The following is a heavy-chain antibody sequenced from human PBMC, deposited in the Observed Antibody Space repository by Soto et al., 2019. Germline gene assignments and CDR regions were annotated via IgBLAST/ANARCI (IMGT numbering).Heavy chain of an antibody. J-gene: IGHJ5*02. CDR1: GYSFTSYW. V-gene: IGHV5-51*01. D-gene: IGHD2-2*01. CDR3: ARRYCSSTSCFNWFDP. Sequence: GESLKISCKGSGYSFTSYWIGWVRQMPGKGPEWMGIIYPGDSDTRYSPSFQGQVTISADKSISTAYLQWSSLKASDTAMYYCARRYCSSTSCFNWFDPWGQGTLVTVSS. CDR2: IYPGDSDT.